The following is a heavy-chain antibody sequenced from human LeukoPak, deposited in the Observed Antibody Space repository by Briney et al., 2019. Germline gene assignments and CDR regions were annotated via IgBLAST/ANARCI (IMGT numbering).Heavy chain of an antibody. D-gene: IGHD1-26*01. CDR1: GGTFSGYA. CDR3: ARAAFGGSYRRSLKGQAPLFDY. J-gene: IGHJ4*02. CDR2: IIPIFGTA. V-gene: IGHV1-69*13. Sequence: ASVKVSCKASGGTFSGYAISWVRQAPGQGLEWMGGIIPIFGTANYAQKFQGRVTNTADESTSTAYMELSSLRSEDTAVYYCARAAFGGSYRRSLKGQAPLFDYWGQGTLVTVSS.